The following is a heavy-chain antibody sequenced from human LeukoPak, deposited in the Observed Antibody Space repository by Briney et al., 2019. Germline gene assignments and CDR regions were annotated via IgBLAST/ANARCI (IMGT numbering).Heavy chain of an antibody. J-gene: IGHJ4*02. CDR3: TRWFGELFMGAFDY. V-gene: IGHV3-49*04. CDR1: GITLSNYG. D-gene: IGHD3-10*01. Sequence: GGSLRLSCAVSGITLSNYGMSWVRQAPGKGLEWVGFIRSKAYGGTTEYAASVKGRFTISRDDSKSIAYLQMNSLKTEDTAVYYCTRWFGELFMGAFDYWGQGTLVTVSS. CDR2: IRSKAYGGTT.